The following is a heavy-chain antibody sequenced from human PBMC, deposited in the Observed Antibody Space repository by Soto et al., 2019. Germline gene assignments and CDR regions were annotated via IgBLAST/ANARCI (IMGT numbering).Heavy chain of an antibody. J-gene: IGHJ5*02. Sequence: SETLSLTCTVSGGSISSSSYYWGWIRQSPGKGLEWIGSFYYSGSTYYNPSLKSRVTISVDTSKNQFSLKLTSVTAADTAVYYCARGEDCYHTSGYYMNWFDPWGQGTLVTVS. CDR2: FYYSGST. CDR1: GGSISSSSYY. CDR3: ARGEDCYHTSGYYMNWFDP. D-gene: IGHD3-22*01. V-gene: IGHV4-39*01.